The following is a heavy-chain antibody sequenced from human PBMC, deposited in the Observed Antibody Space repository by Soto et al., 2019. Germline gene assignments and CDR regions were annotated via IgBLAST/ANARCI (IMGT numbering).Heavy chain of an antibody. Sequence: EVQLVESGGGLILPGGSLRLSCAASGFTFNTHWMHWVRQAPGKGLVWVSRINSDGSITDYSDSLKGRFSISRDNPSNTLYLQMNSLSPEDTAVYYCARAMTSVGAAAKGDFWGQGTLVTVSS. CDR3: ARAMTSVGAAAKGDF. CDR1: GFTFNTHW. D-gene: IGHD1-26*01. J-gene: IGHJ4*02. CDR2: INSDGSIT. V-gene: IGHV3-74*01.